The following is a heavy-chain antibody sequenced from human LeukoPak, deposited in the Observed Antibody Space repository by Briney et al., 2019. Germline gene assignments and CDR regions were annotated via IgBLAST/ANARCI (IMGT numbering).Heavy chain of an antibody. CDR2: IIPILDMT. J-gene: IGHJ4*02. D-gene: IGHD1-20*01. V-gene: IGHV1-69*04. CDR3: SRGPCNWNEVPDY. Sequence: GASVKVSCKASGGTFDYSSINWVRQAPGQGLEWMGRIIPILDMTNYAQKFQGRVSITADKSTSTAYMELSSLKSDDTAVYYCSRGPCNWNEVPDYWGQGTLVSVSS. CDR1: GGTFDYSS.